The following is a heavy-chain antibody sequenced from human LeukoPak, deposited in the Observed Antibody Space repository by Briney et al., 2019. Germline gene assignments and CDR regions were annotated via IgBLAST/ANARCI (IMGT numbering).Heavy chain of an antibody. CDR2: IYYSGST. J-gene: IGHJ4*02. V-gene: IGHV4-59*01. D-gene: IGHD1-26*01. CDR3: ARDIGGSQVFDY. Sequence: PSETLSLTCTVSGGSISSYYWSWIRQPLGKGLEWIGYIYYSGSTNYNPSLKSRVTISVDTSKNQFSLKLSSVTAADTAVYYCARDIGGSQVFDYWGQGTLVTVSS. CDR1: GGSISSYY.